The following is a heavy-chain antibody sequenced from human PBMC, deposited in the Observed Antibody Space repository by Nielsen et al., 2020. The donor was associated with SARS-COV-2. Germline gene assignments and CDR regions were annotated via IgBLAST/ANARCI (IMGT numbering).Heavy chain of an antibody. V-gene: IGHV3-30*03. D-gene: IGHD7-27*01. CDR3: ARGNGWGSYFDY. CDR1: GFPFRSYA. J-gene: IGHJ4*02. CDR2: ILYDENNK. Sequence: GGSLRLSCSASGFPFRSYAMHWVRQAPGRGLEWVAVILYDENNKYYEDSVRGRFTISRDNSKNTLYLQMNSLRAEDTAVYYCARGNGWGSYFDYWGQGTLVTVSS.